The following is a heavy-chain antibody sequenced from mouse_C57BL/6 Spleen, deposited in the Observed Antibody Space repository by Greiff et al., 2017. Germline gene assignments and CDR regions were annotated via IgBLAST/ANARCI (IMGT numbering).Heavy chain of an antibody. J-gene: IGHJ1*03. CDR1: GYTFTSYW. CDR2: IDPSDSYT. D-gene: IGHD1-1*01. Sequence: QVQLQQPGAELVKPGASVKLSCKASGYTFTSYWMPWVNRRPGQGLEWIGEIDPSDSYTNYNQKFKGKATLTVDTSSSTAYMQLSSLKSEDSAVDYCARPLDGSTWYFDVWGTGTTVTVSS. CDR3: ARPLDGSTWYFDV. V-gene: IGHV1-50*01.